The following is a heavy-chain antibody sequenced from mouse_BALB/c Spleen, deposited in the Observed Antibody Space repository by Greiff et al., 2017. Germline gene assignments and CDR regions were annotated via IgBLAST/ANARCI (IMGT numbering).Heavy chain of an antibody. Sequence: EVQRVESGPGLVKPSQSLSLTCTVTGYSITSDYAWNWIRQFPGNKLEWMGYISYSGSTSYNPSLKSRISITRDTSKNQFFLQLNSVTTEDTATYYCARIYYGYDGFAYWGQGTLVTVSA. CDR1: GYSITSDYA. J-gene: IGHJ3*01. D-gene: IGHD2-2*01. CDR2: ISYSGST. V-gene: IGHV3-2*02. CDR3: ARIYYGYDGFAY.